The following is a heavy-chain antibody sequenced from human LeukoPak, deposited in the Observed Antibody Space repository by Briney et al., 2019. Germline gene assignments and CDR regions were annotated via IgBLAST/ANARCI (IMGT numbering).Heavy chain of an antibody. D-gene: IGHD4-17*01. Sequence: PGGSLRLSFAPSGFTFSSYAMSWAPQAPGKGREWVSAISGSGGSTYYADSVKGRFTISRDNSKNTLYLQMNSLRAEDTAVYYCAKEAVTKFYFDYWGQGTLVTVSS. J-gene: IGHJ4*02. CDR3: AKEAVTKFYFDY. CDR1: GFTFSSYA. V-gene: IGHV3-23*01. CDR2: ISGSGGST.